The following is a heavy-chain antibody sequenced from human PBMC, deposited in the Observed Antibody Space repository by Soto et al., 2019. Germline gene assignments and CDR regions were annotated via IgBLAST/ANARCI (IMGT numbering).Heavy chain of an antibody. V-gene: IGHV3-7*01. CDR1: GFTFSSYW. J-gene: IGHJ6*02. Sequence: GGSLRLSCAASGFTFSSYWMSWVRQAPGKGLEWVPNIKQDGSEKYYVDSVKGRFTISRDNAKNSLYLQMNSLRAEDTAVYYCARDGSGYDFYYYYYYGMDVWGQGTTVTVSS. CDR2: IKQDGSEK. D-gene: IGHD5-12*01. CDR3: ARDGSGYDFYYYYYYGMDV.